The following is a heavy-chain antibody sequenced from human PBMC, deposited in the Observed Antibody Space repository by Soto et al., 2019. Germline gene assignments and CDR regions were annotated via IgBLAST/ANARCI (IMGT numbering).Heavy chain of an antibody. CDR3: ARELAYCGGDCYPIDY. CDR1: GYTFTSNG. Sequence: ASVKVSCKASGYTFTSNGISWVRQAPGQGLEWMGWISAYNDNTNYAQKLQGRVTMTTDTSTSTAYMELRSLRSDDTAVYYCARELAYCGGDCYPIDYWGQGTLVTVSS. D-gene: IGHD2-21*02. V-gene: IGHV1-18*01. J-gene: IGHJ4*02. CDR2: ISAYNDNT.